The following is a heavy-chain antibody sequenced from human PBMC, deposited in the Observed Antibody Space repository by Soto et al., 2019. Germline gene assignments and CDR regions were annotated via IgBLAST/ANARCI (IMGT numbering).Heavy chain of an antibody. CDR2: INAGNGNT. CDR3: ARDEDGYNYGAFDI. D-gene: IGHD5-12*01. V-gene: IGHV1-3*01. J-gene: IGHJ3*02. Sequence: ASVKVSCKASGYTFTSYAMHWVRQAPGQRLEWMGWINAGNGNTKYSQKFQGRVTITRDTSASTAYMELSSLRSEGTAVYYCARDEDGYNYGAFDIWGKGTMVTVSS. CDR1: GYTFTSYA.